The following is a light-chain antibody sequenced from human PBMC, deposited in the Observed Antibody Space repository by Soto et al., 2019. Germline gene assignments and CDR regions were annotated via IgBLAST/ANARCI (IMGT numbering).Light chain of an antibody. CDR3: QQYNSYPWT. CDR1: QSISSW. J-gene: IGKJ1*01. Sequence: DIQMTQSPSTLSAPVGDRVTITCRASQSISSWLAWYQQQPGKAPKLLIYDASSLESGVPSRFSGSGSGTEFTLTISSLQPDDFATYYCQQYNSYPWTFGQGTKVDI. V-gene: IGKV1-5*01. CDR2: DAS.